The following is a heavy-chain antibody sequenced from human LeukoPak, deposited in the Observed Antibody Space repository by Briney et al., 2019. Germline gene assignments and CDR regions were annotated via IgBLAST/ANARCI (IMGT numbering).Heavy chain of an antibody. CDR3: VRASIAAFDM. CDR1: GITFSSYA. V-gene: IGHV3-23*01. CDR2: ISDSGGKT. D-gene: IGHD6-6*01. Sequence: PGGSLRLSCAASGITFSSYAVSWVRQAPGKGLEWVSCISDSGGKTYYADSVKGRFTISRDNSKNTLYLQMNSLRAEDTAVYYCVRASIAAFDMWGERTVVSVSS. J-gene: IGHJ3*02.